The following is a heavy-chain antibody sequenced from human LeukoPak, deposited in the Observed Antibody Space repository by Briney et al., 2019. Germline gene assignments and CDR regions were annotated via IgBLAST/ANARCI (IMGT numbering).Heavy chain of an antibody. CDR2: IYYSGST. J-gene: IGHJ3*02. CDR1: GGSINNYY. CDR3: ARWSGYSDAFDM. D-gene: IGHD3-3*01. V-gene: IGHV4-59*07. Sequence: SDTLSLTCTVSGGSINNYYSSWIRQPPGMGLEWIGYIYYSGSTKYNPFLKSRVTIALDTSKNRFSLKLNSVAAADTAVYYCARWSGYSDAFDMWGQGTMVTVSS.